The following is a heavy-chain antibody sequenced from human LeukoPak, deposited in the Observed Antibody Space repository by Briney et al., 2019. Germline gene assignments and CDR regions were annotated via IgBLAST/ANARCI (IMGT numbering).Heavy chain of an antibody. D-gene: IGHD6-13*01. CDR1: GGSISSGGYY. J-gene: IGHJ4*02. CDR3: ASLGAAARNFDY. CDR2: INHSGST. Sequence: PSQTLSLTCTVSGGSISSGGYYWSWIRQPPGKGLEWIGEINHSGSTNYNPSLKSRVTISVDTSKNQFSLKLSSVTAADTAVYYCASLGAAARNFDYWGQGTLVTVSS. V-gene: IGHV4-39*07.